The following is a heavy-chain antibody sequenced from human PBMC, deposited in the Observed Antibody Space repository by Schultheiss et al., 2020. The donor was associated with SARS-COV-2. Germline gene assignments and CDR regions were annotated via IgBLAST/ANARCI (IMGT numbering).Heavy chain of an antibody. CDR2: ISSSSSYT. Sequence: GGSLRLSCAASGFTFSDYYMSWIRQAPGKGLEWVSYISSSSSYTNYADSVKGRFTISRDNSKNTLYLQMNSLRAEDTAVYYCAKALDYGGNSGEYFQHWGQGTLVTVSS. CDR1: GFTFSDYY. J-gene: IGHJ1*01. D-gene: IGHD4-23*01. CDR3: AKALDYGGNSGEYFQH. V-gene: IGHV3-11*05.